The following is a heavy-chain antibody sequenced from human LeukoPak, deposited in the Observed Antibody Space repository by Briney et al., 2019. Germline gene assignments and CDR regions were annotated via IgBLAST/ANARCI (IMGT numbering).Heavy chain of an antibody. CDR2: INPNSGGT. CDR3: ARAQVEIVVVPAAKGAYGMDV. J-gene: IGHJ6*02. D-gene: IGHD2-2*03. CDR1: GYTFTGYY. Sequence: ASVKVSCKASGYTFTGYYIHWVRQAPGQGLEWMGWINPNSGGTNYAQKFQGRVTMTRDTSISTAYMELSRLRSDDTAVYYCARAQVEIVVVPAAKGAYGMDVWGQGTTVTVSS. V-gene: IGHV1-2*02.